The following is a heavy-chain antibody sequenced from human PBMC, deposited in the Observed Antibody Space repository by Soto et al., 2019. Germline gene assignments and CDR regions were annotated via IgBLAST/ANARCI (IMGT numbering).Heavy chain of an antibody. J-gene: IGHJ4*02. Sequence: PSETLSLTCTVSGVSVNNDNYYWSWIRQPPGKGLEWIGYIYYTGSTTYNPSLKSRVTISLDTSRNHFSLSLSSVTAADTAVFYCAREYSNSPEAFDFWGRGXLVTVYS. CDR2: IYYTGST. CDR3: AREYSNSPEAFDF. CDR1: GVSVNNDNYY. V-gene: IGHV4-61*03. D-gene: IGHD6-6*01.